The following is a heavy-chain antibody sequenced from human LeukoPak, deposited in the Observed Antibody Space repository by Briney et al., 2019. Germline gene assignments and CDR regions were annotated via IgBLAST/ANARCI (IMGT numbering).Heavy chain of an antibody. CDR3: ARLGYYYGSGSYYY. J-gene: IGHJ4*02. D-gene: IGHD3-10*01. Sequence: SETLSLTCAVYGGSFSGYYWSWIRQPPGKGLEWIGEIDHSGSTNYNPSLKSRVTISVDTSKNQFSLKLSSVTAADTAVYYCARLGYYYGSGSYYYWGQGTLVTVSS. V-gene: IGHV4-34*01. CDR2: IDHSGST. CDR1: GGSFSGYY.